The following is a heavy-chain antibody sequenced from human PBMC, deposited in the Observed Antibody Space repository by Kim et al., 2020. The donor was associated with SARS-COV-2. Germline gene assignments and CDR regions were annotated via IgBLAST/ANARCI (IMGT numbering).Heavy chain of an antibody. D-gene: IGHD1-26*01. V-gene: IGHV3-30*02. J-gene: IGHJ5*02. CDR3: AKVRVGARAVRFTLSAFDA. Sequence: GRFTISRDNSKNSLYLQMNSLRTEDTAIYYCAKVRVGARAVRFTLSAFDAWGQGTLVTVSS.